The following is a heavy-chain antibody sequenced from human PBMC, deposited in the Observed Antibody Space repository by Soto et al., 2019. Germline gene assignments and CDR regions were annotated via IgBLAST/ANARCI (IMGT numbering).Heavy chain of an antibody. CDR3: STKRTGITTIGPGY. CDR2: IKSKTDGGTT. CDR1: GFTFSNAW. Sequence: GGSLRLSCAASGFTFSNAWMTWVRQVPGKGLEWVGRIKSKTDGGTTDYAAAVKGRFTISRDDSKNTVYLQMNGLEAEDTAVYYCSTKRTGITTIGPGYWGQGTLVTVSS. V-gene: IGHV3-15*01. D-gene: IGHD1-20*01. J-gene: IGHJ4*02.